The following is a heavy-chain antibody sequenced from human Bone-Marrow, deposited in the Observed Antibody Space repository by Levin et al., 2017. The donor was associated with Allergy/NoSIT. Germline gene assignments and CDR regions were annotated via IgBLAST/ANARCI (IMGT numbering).Heavy chain of an antibody. D-gene: IGHD2-2*01. V-gene: IGHV3-74*01. CDR2: INSDGSNT. CDR1: GFTFSNYW. J-gene: IGHJ4*02. Sequence: GGSLRLSCAASGFTFSNYWMHWVRQAPGKGLVWVSHINSDGSNTNYADSVKGRFTISRDNAKNTLYLQMNSLRDEDTTVYYCARGGCSSTSCLDNWGQGTLVTVSP. CDR3: ARGGCSSTSCLDN.